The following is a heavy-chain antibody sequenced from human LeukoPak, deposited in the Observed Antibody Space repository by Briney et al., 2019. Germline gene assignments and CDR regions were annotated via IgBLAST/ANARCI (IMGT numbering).Heavy chain of an antibody. CDR1: GYSFTSYW. CDR3: ARLDYYDSSGYYPFDGRFDY. J-gene: IGHJ4*02. D-gene: IGHD3-22*01. V-gene: IGHV5-51*01. Sequence: GASLQISCQGSGYSFTSYWIGWVRQLPGKGLEWMGIIYPGDSDTKYSPSFQGQVTISADKSISTAYLQWSSLKASDTAMYYCARLDYYDSSGYYPFDGRFDYWGQGTLVTVSS. CDR2: IYPGDSDT.